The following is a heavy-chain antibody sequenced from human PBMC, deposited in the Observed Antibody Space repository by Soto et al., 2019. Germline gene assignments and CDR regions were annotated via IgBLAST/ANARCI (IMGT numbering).Heavy chain of an antibody. Sequence: GGSLRLSCAASGFTFSSYGMHWVRQAPGKGLEWVAVISYDGSNKYYADSVKGRFTISRDNSKNTLYLQMNSLRAEDTAVYYCAKDPGAVAKKGPFDYWGQGTLVTVSS. CDR1: GFTFSSYG. V-gene: IGHV3-30*18. J-gene: IGHJ4*02. CDR3: AKDPGAVAKKGPFDY. D-gene: IGHD6-19*01. CDR2: ISYDGSNK.